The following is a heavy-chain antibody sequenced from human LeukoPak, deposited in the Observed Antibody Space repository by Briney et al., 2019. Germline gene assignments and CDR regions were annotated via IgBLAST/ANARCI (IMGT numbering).Heavy chain of an antibody. V-gene: IGHV1-24*01. Sequence: ASVKVSCKVSGYTLTELSMHWVRQAPGKGLEWMGGFDPEDGETIYAQKFQGRVTMTEDTSTDTAYMELSSLRSEDTAVYYCVTGGATGTTPPSYWGQGTLVTVSS. CDR3: VTGGATGTTPPSY. CDR1: GYTLTELS. J-gene: IGHJ4*02. CDR2: FDPEDGET. D-gene: IGHD1-7*01.